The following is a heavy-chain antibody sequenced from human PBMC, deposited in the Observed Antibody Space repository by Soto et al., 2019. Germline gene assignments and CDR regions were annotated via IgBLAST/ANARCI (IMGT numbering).Heavy chain of an antibody. V-gene: IGHV4-4*02. CDR2: TYQTGSP. J-gene: IGHJ4*02. Sequence: PSETLSLTCAVSGGCSGRMDWLSGVLQPPGRGLEWIGETYQTGSPNYNPSLKSRVTISVDKSKNQFSLKLTSVTAADTAVYYCAATSGYSYSWIAYWGQGTLVTVS. CDR3: AATSGYSYSWIAY. CDR1: GGCSGRMDW. D-gene: IGHD6-13*01.